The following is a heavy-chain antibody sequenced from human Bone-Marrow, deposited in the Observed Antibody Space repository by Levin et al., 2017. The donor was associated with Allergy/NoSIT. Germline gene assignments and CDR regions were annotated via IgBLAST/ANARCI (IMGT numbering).Heavy chain of an antibody. V-gene: IGHV4-61*02. CDR1: GGSITSGDYY. J-gene: IGHJ5*02. D-gene: IGHD1-1*01. Sequence: SETLSLTCTVSGGSITSGDYYWSWIRQSAGKGLEWIGRVYSGGSADYNASLEGRVTISLDTSRSQFSLKLNSVTAADTAIYFCARDSGTNWIDRLGMGWFDPWGQGTRVTVSS. CDR2: VYSGGSA. CDR3: ARDSGTNWIDRLGMGWFDP.